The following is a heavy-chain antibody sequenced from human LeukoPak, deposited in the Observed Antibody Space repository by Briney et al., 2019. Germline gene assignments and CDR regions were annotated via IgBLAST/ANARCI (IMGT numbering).Heavy chain of an antibody. Sequence: GGSLRLSCADSGFTFSSYWMSWVRQAPGKGLEWVANIKEDGSEINYVDSVKGRFTISRDNAKNSLYLQMNSLRVDDTAVYYCARDRGYSTFDYWGQGTLVTVSS. CDR3: ARDRGYSTFDY. D-gene: IGHD4-23*01. V-gene: IGHV3-7*01. J-gene: IGHJ4*02. CDR1: GFTFSSYW. CDR2: IKEDGSEI.